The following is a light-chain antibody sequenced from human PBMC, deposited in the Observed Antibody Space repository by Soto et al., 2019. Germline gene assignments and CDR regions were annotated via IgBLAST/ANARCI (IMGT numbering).Light chain of an antibody. CDR2: AAS. J-gene: IGKJ5*01. CDR1: QGIRND. CDR3: LQQNNYHPLT. V-gene: IGKV1-17*01. Sequence: DIQMTQSPSSLSASVADRVTITCRASQGIRNDLAWYQQKPAKAPKRLIYAASSLQSGGPSRFRGSGSGTEFTPTISSKPAQNFAADHSLQQNNYHPLTYGRGTRLEIK.